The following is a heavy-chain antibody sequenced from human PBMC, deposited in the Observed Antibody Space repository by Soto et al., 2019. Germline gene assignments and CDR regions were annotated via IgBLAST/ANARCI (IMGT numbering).Heavy chain of an antibody. J-gene: IGHJ4*02. CDR2: VDPEDGET. D-gene: IGHD3-3*01. CDR1: GYTFTDYY. Sequence: VKVECKVSGYTFTDYYMHGLRQAPGKGREWMGLVDPEDGETKSAEKFQGRVTITADKSTYTAYMELTSLRSEDTALYYCATDRHSDFWSGYQGVFDYWVQGTLVTVSS. CDR3: ATDRHSDFWSGYQGVFDY. V-gene: IGHV1-69-2*01.